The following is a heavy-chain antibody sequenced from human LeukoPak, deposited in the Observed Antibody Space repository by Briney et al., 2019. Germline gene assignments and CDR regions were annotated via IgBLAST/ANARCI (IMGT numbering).Heavy chain of an antibody. Sequence: SQTLSLTCTVSGGSISSGDYYWSWIRQPPGKGLEWIGYIYYNENTYYNPSLKSRVTMSLDTSKNQIFLKLSSVTAADTAVYYCARERSGSYPFDYWGQGTLVTVSS. CDR3: ARERSGSYPFDY. D-gene: IGHD1-26*01. J-gene: IGHJ4*02. V-gene: IGHV4-30-4*08. CDR2: IYYNENT. CDR1: GGSISSGDYY.